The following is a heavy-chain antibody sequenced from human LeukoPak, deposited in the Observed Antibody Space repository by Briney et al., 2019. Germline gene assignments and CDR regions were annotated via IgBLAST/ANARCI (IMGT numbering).Heavy chain of an antibody. CDR1: GFTFSSYG. Sequence: PGRSLRLSCAASGFTFSSYGMHWVRQAPGKGLEWVAVIWYDGSNKYYADSVKGRFAISRDNSKNTLYLQMNSLRAEDTAVYYCARDSPAKSGYYYMDVWGKGTTVTVSS. D-gene: IGHD2-2*01. J-gene: IGHJ6*03. V-gene: IGHV3-33*01. CDR2: IWYDGSNK. CDR3: ARDSPAKSGYYYMDV.